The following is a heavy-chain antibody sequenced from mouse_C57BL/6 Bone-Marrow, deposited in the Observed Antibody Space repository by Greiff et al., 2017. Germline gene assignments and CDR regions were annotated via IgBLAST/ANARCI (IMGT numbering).Heavy chain of an antibody. J-gene: IGHJ4*01. CDR3: ARGDSSGYDYAMDY. D-gene: IGHD3-2*02. V-gene: IGHV1-78*01. CDR1: GYTFTDHT. CDR2: IYPRVGST. Sequence: VQLQQSDAELVKPGASVKISCKVSGYTFTDHTIHWMKQRPEQGLEWIGYIYPRVGSTTYNEKFKGKATLTADKSSSTAYMQLNSLTSEDSAVYFWARGDSSGYDYAMDYWGQGTSVTVSS.